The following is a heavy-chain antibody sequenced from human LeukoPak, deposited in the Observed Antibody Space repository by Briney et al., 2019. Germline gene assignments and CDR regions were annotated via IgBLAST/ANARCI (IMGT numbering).Heavy chain of an antibody. CDR3: AKVGDYYGSGKYSNFDY. D-gene: IGHD3-10*01. CDR1: GFTFSSYA. CDR2: ISGSGSTT. Sequence: GRSLRLSCAASGFTFSSYAMHWVRQAPGKGLEWVSAISGSGSTTYYADSVKGRFTISRDNSKNTLYLQMSSLRAEDTAVYYCAKVGDYYGSGKYSNFDYWGQGTLVTVSS. J-gene: IGHJ4*02. V-gene: IGHV3-23*01.